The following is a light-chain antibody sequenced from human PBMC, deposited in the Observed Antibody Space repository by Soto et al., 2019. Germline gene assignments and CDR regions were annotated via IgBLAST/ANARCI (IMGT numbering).Light chain of an antibody. CDR3: QQYGSSET. CDR2: GAS. Sequence: EIVLTQSPGTLSLSPGERATLSCRTSQSVSSNYLAWYQQKPGQAPRLLIYGASNRATGIPDRFSGSGSGTDFTLTINRLEPEDFEVYYCQQYGSSETFGQGTKLEIK. CDR1: QSVSSNY. J-gene: IGKJ2*01. V-gene: IGKV3-20*01.